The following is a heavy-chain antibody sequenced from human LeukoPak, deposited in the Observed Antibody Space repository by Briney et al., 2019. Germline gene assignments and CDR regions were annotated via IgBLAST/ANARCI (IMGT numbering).Heavy chain of an antibody. CDR1: GYTFTSYG. CDR3: ARDLFVRNSGYMDV. Sequence: ASVKVSCKSSGYTFTSYGISWVRQAPGQGLEWMGWISAYKGNTNYAQKLQGRVTMTTDTSTSTAYMELRSLRSEDTAVYYCARDLFVRNSGYMDVWGQGTTVTVSS. D-gene: IGHD1-14*01. CDR2: ISAYKGNT. J-gene: IGHJ6*03. V-gene: IGHV1-18*01.